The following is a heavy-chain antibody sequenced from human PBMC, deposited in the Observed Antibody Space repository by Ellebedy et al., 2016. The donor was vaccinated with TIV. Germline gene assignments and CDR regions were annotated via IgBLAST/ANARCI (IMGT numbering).Heavy chain of an antibody. D-gene: IGHD6-13*01. CDR2: IYTSGTT. CDR1: GGSISSYY. Sequence: SETLSLTCTVSGGSISSYYWSWIRQPAGKGLEWIGRIYTSGTTIHNPSLNSRVTMSADTSKNQFSLRLSSVTAADTAVYYCARHSGSSSWYVYYFDYWGQGTLVTVSS. J-gene: IGHJ4*02. V-gene: IGHV4-4*07. CDR3: ARHSGSSSWYVYYFDY.